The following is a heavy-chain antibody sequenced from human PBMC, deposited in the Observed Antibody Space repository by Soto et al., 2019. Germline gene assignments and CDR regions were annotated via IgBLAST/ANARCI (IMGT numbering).Heavy chain of an antibody. V-gene: IGHV4-38-2*02. Sequence: ASETLSLTCAVSGYSISSDYYWGWIRQPPGKGLECIASIYHSGSTYFNPSLKSRVTISVDTSKNHFSLKLNSVTAADTAVYYCAREYVYCGGDCYSDAFDIWGQGTMVTVSS. D-gene: IGHD2-21*02. CDR3: AREYVYCGGDCYSDAFDI. J-gene: IGHJ3*02. CDR1: GYSISSDYY. CDR2: IYHSGST.